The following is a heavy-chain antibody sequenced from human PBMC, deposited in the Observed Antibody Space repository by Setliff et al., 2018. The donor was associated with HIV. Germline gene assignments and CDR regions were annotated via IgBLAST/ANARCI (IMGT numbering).Heavy chain of an antibody. J-gene: IGHJ6*03. CDR1: GGSISSSSYY. CDR3: ARVGLAYSGDMDV. Sequence: LSLTCTVSGGSISSSSYYWSWIRQPAGKGLEWIGHVYTSGSTDYNPSLNSRLTISIDTSRNQFSLRLNSVTAADTAVYFCARVGLAYSGDMDVWGKGTTVTVSS. V-gene: IGHV4-61*09. CDR2: VYTSGST. D-gene: IGHD2-21*01.